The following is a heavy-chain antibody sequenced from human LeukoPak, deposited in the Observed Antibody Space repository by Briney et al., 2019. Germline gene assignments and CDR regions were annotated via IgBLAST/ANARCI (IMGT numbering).Heavy chain of an antibody. D-gene: IGHD3-3*01. CDR1: GGSISSYY. V-gene: IGHV4-59*08. CDR2: IYYSGST. J-gene: IGHJ4*02. Sequence: SETLSLTCTVSGGSISSYYWSWIRQPPGKGLEWIGYIYYSGSTNYNPSFKSRVTISVDTSKNQFSLKLSSVTAADTAVYYCARHPSYYDFWSGYFDYWGQGTLVTVSS. CDR3: ARHPSYYDFWSGYFDY.